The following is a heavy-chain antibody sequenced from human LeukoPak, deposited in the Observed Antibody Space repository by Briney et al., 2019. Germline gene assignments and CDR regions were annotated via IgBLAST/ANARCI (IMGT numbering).Heavy chain of an antibody. V-gene: IGHV4-31*03. D-gene: IGHD1-26*01. CDR1: GGSISSGGYY. J-gene: IGHJ4*02. CDR2: IYYSGST. CDR3: ARDRVVGATSLYYFDY. Sequence: SETLSLTCTVSGGSISSGGYYWSWTRQHPGKGLEWIGYIYYSGSTYYNPSLKSRVTISVDTSKNQFSLKLSSVTAADMAVYYCARDRVVGATSLYYFDYWGQGTLVTVSS.